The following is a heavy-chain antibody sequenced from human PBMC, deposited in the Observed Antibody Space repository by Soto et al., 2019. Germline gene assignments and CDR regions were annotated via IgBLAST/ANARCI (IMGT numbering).Heavy chain of an antibody. CDR1: GYTFTSYG. D-gene: IGHD6-19*01. J-gene: IGHJ3*02. CDR3: ASSTTGGYSSGWYYAFDI. Sequence: ASVKGSCKASGYTFTSYGISWVRQAPGQGLEWMGWISAYNGNTNYAQKLQGRVTMTTDTSTSTAYMELRSLRSDDTAVYYCASSTTGGYSSGWYYAFDIWGQGTMVTVSS. V-gene: IGHV1-18*01. CDR2: ISAYNGNT.